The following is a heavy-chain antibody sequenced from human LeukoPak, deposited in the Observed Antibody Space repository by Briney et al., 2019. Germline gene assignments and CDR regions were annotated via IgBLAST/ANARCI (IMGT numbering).Heavy chain of an antibody. D-gene: IGHD2-2*01. CDR1: GFTFSDYA. V-gene: IGHV3-21*01. CDR3: ARGPDVYCTSSSCLDGVD. J-gene: IGHJ4*02. CDR2: ISSGGSYI. Sequence: GGSLRLSCAASGFTFSDYAMNWVRQAPGKGLEWVSSISSGGSYISYADSVKGRFTVSRDNAKDSLFLQMRSLRDEDTAVYYCARGPDVYCTSSSCLDGVDWGQGTLVSVSS.